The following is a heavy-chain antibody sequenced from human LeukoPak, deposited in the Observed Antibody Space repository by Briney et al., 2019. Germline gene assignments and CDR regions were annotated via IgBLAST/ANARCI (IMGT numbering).Heavy chain of an antibody. J-gene: IGHJ5*02. Sequence: PSETLSLTCTVSGGSISSYYWSWIRQPPGKGLEWIGYIYYSGSTNYNPSLKSRVTISVDTSKNQFSLKLSSVTAADTAVYYCARGQEQWLAQRNNWFDPWGQGTLVTVPS. CDR3: ARGQEQWLAQRNNWFDP. CDR2: IYYSGST. CDR1: GGSISSYY. D-gene: IGHD6-19*01. V-gene: IGHV4-59*01.